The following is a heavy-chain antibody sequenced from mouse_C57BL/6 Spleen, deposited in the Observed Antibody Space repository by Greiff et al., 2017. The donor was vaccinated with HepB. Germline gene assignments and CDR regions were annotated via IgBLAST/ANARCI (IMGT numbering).Heavy chain of an antibody. CDR3: ARHTVVERGGYFDV. J-gene: IGHJ1*03. Sequence: EVQVVESGGDLVKPGGSLKLSCAASGFTFSSYGMSWVRQTPDKRLEWVATISSGGSYTYYPDSVKGRFTISRDNAKNTLYLQMSSLKSEDTAMYYCARHTVVERGGYFDVWGTGTTVTVSS. CDR1: GFTFSSYG. D-gene: IGHD1-1*01. V-gene: IGHV5-6*01. CDR2: ISSGGSYT.